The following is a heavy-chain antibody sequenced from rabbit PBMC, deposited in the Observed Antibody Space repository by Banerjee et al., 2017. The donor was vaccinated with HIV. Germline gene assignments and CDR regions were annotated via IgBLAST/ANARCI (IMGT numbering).Heavy chain of an antibody. CDR1: GFSFSSTYY. Sequence: QSLEESGGGLVKPEGSLTLTCTASGFSFSSTYYMCWVRQAPGKGLEWIACIDAGSSGRTYYASWAKGRFTISKTSSTTVTLQMTSLTAADTATYFCARDGSSDVTDLDLWGQGTLVTDS. V-gene: IGHV1S40*01. J-gene: IGHJ3*01. CDR2: IDAGSSGRT. D-gene: IGHD8-1*01. CDR3: ARDGSSDVTDLDL.